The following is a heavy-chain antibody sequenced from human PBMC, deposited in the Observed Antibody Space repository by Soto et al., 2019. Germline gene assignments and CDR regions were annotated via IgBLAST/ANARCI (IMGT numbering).Heavy chain of an antibody. Sequence: QVQLVESGGGVVQPGRSLRLSCAASGFTFSSYAMHWVRRAPGKGLEWVAVISYDGSNKYYADSVKGRFTISRDNSKNTLYLQMNSLRAEDTAVYYCARHSGYANSFDYWGQGTLVTVSS. V-gene: IGHV3-30-3*01. J-gene: IGHJ4*02. CDR3: ARHSGYANSFDY. CDR1: GFTFSSYA. CDR2: ISYDGSNK. D-gene: IGHD5-12*01.